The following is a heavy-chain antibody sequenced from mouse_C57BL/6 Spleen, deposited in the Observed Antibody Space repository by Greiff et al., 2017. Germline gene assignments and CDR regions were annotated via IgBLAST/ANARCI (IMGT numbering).Heavy chain of an antibody. J-gene: IGHJ4*01. V-gene: IGHV2-5*01. Sequence: VKLMESGPGLVQPSQSLSITCTASGFSLTSYGVHWVRQSPGKGLEWLGVIWRGGSTDYNAAFMSRLSITKANTKSQVFFKMNSLQADDTAIYYCAKGTTVVATGAMDYWGQGTSVTVSS. CDR2: IWRGGST. CDR3: AKGTTVVATGAMDY. CDR1: GFSLTSYG. D-gene: IGHD1-1*01.